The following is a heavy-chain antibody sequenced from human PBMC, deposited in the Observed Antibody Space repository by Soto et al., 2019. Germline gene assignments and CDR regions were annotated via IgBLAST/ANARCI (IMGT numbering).Heavy chain of an antibody. CDR2: ISGSGGST. Sequence: GGSLRLSCAASGFTFSSYAMSWVRQAPGKGLEWVSAISGSGGSTYYADSVKGRFTISRDNSKNTLYQQMNSLRAEDRAVYYCAKPLGIGGAEYAFDIWGQGTMVTVSS. V-gene: IGHV3-23*01. CDR1: GFTFSSYA. J-gene: IGHJ3*02. CDR3: AKPLGIGGAEYAFDI. D-gene: IGHD3-10*01.